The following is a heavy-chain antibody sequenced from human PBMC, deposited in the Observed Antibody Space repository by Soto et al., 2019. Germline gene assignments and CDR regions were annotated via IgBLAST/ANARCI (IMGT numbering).Heavy chain of an antibody. CDR1: GYTSTSYA. Sequence: ASVKVSCKASGYTSTSYAMHWVRQAPGQRLEWMGWINAGNGNTKYSQKFQGRVTITRDTSASTAYMELSSLRSEDTAVYYCARECTNYDSSGCIFDYWGQVTLVTVHS. CDR2: INAGNGNT. D-gene: IGHD3-22*01. V-gene: IGHV1-3*01. J-gene: IGHJ4*02. CDR3: ARECTNYDSSGCIFDY.